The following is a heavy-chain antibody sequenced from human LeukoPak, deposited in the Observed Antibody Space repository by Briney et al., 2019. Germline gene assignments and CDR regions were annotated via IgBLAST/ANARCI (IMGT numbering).Heavy chain of an antibody. V-gene: IGHV4-38-2*02. Sequence: PSETLSLTCTVSGYSISSGYYWGWIRQPPGKGLEWIGSILHSGSTYYTPSLKSRVTISLDTSNNQFALKLSSVTVADTAVYYCARELVTSGRYFDYWGQGTLVTASS. CDR1: GYSISSGYY. J-gene: IGHJ4*02. CDR3: ARELVTSGRYFDY. D-gene: IGHD2-21*02. CDR2: ILHSGST.